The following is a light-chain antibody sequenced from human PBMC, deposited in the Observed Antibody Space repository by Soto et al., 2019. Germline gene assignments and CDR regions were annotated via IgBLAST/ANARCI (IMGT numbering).Light chain of an antibody. CDR1: SSDIGGYNY. J-gene: IGLJ2*01. Sequence: QSALTQPASVSGSPGQSITISCTGTSSDIGGYNYVSWYQHHPGKAPKLMIYDVSNRPSGVSNRFSGSKSGNTASLTISGLQADDEADYYCSSYTSSSPPVFGGGTKVTV. V-gene: IGLV2-14*03. CDR2: DVS. CDR3: SSYTSSSPPV.